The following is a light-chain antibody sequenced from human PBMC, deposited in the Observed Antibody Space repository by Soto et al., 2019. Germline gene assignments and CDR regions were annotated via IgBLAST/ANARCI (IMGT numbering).Light chain of an antibody. CDR1: QDIGSV. CDR3: HQYYSYPRM. V-gene: IGKV1-8*01. J-gene: IGKJ1*01. CDR2: VAS. Sequence: AIRMTQSPSSLSAPTGDRVTIACRASQDIGSVLAWYQQKAGKAPKLLIYVASALQTGVPSRFSGSGSGTDFTLTISRLKSEDSATYYCHQYYSYPRMCGQGTKV.